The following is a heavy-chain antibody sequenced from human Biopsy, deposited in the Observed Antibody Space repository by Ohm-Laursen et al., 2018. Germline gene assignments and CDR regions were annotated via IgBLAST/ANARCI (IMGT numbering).Heavy chain of an antibody. CDR1: GGSISNNNYY. V-gene: IGHV4-39*01. Sequence: GTLSLTCPVSGGSISNNNYYWGWIRQPPGKGLEWIGSIFYRGSTHYKPSLKSRVNISVDTSKNQFSLKLNSVTATDTAVYYCARDYDTSGYYYVSWGQGTLVTVSS. CDR3: ARDYDTSGYYYVS. D-gene: IGHD3-22*01. CDR2: IFYRGST. J-gene: IGHJ5*02.